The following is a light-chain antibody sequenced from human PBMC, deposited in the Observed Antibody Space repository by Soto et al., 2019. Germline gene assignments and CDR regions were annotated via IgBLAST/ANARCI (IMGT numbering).Light chain of an antibody. V-gene: IGLV2-23*01. J-gene: IGLJ2*01. Sequence: QSVLTQPASVPGSPGQSITISCTGTSSDVGTYNLVSWYQQHPGKAPKLMIYEGSKRPSGVSNRLSGSKSGNTASLTISGLQAEDEADYYCCSYAGSRTLVFGGGTKVTVL. CDR3: CSYAGSRTLV. CDR1: SSDVGTYNL. CDR2: EGS.